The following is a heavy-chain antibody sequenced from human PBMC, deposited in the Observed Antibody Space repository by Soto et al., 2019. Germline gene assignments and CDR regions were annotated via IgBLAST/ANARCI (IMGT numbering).Heavy chain of an antibody. D-gene: IGHD3-9*01. V-gene: IGHV4-39*01. CDR1: GGSISSSSYY. CDR2: IYYSGST. J-gene: IGHJ4*02. Sequence: QLQLQESGPGLVKPSETLSLTCTVSGGSISSSSYYWGWIRQPPGKGLEWIGSIYYSGSTCYNPSLKSRVTISVDTSKNQFSLKLSSVTAADTAVYYCARLVKTYYDILTGYSPVPDDYYFDYWGQGTLVTVSS. CDR3: ARLVKTYYDILTGYSPVPDDYYFDY.